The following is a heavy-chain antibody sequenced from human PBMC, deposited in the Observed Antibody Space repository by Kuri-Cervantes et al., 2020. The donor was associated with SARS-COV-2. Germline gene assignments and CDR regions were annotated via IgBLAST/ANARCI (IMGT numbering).Heavy chain of an antibody. Sequence: GESLKISCAASGFTFRRYAMHWVRQAPGKGLEWVAFISNDGTNKDYLASGKGRFTISRDNSRNTLYLQMQSLRSEDSAFYYCARDRLGVHDSWGQGTLVTVSS. CDR2: ISNDGTNK. J-gene: IGHJ4*02. CDR1: GFTFRRYA. V-gene: IGHV3-30*03. CDR3: ARDRLGVHDS. D-gene: IGHD2-8*01.